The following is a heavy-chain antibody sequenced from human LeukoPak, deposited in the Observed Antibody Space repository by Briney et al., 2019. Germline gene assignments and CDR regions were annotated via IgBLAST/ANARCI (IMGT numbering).Heavy chain of an antibody. D-gene: IGHD6-6*01. CDR3: AKARHCTTATCASAAFDA. V-gene: IGHV3-30-3*01. CDR1: GFTFNMHA. Sequence: GGSLRLSCAASGFTFNMHAMHWVRQAPGKGLEWVAVISNDGSEEYYADSVRGRFPVSRDNFKNTVYLQMNSLRPEHTAVYYCAKARHCTTATCASAAFDAWGQGTMVTVSS. J-gene: IGHJ3*01. CDR2: ISNDGSEE.